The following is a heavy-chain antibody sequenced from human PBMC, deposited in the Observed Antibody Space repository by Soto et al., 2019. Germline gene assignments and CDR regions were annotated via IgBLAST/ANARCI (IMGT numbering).Heavy chain of an antibody. CDR1: GFTFDDYA. CDR2: ISWNSGSI. D-gene: IGHD6-13*01. Sequence: GGSLRLSCAASGFTFDDYAMHWVRQAPGKGLEWVSGISWNSGSIGYADSVKGRFTISRDNAKNSLYLQMNSLRAEDTALYYCAKVKSSSFSYYYYSMDVWGQGTTVTVSS. J-gene: IGHJ6*02. CDR3: AKVKSSSFSYYYYSMDV. V-gene: IGHV3-9*01.